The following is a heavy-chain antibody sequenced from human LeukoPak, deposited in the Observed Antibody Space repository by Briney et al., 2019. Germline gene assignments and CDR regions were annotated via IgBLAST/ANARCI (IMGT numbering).Heavy chain of an antibody. J-gene: IGHJ4*02. CDR3: ARSSSYAIDY. D-gene: IGHD6-6*01. Sequence: GGSLRLSCAASGFVFSSYSMHWVRQATGKGLEWVSAIGTAGDTYYPGSVKGRFTISRENAKNSLYLQMNSLRAEDTAVYYCARSSSYAIDYWGQGTLVTVSS. CDR2: IGTAGDT. V-gene: IGHV3-13*01. CDR1: GFVFSSYS.